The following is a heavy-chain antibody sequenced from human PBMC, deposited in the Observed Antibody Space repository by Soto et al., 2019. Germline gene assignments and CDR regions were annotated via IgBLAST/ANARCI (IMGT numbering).Heavy chain of an antibody. J-gene: IGHJ6*02. CDR2: ISAKKGYT. D-gene: IGHD2-15*01. V-gene: IGHV1-18*04. Sequence: QGQLVQSGAEVKKPGASVKVSCKASGYTFTSYGISWVRQAPGQGLEWMGWISAKKGYTKYAQKFQGRVNMTTSTSRSTNYMELRSVRSDDTAVYYCARDILSPDFYFNGMDVWGQGTTVTVAS. CDR3: ARDILSPDFYFNGMDV. CDR1: GYTFTSYG.